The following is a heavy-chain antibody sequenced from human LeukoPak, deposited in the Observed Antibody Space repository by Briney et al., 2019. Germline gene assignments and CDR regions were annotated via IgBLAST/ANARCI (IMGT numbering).Heavy chain of an antibody. V-gene: IGHV3-66*01. D-gene: IGHD6-13*01. CDR1: GFTVSSNY. J-gene: IGHJ5*02. CDR3: AREYSSSWTYNWFDP. CDR2: IYSGGST. Sequence: GGSLRLSCAASGFTVSSNYMSWVRQAPGKGLEWVSVIYSGGSTYYADSVKGRFTISRDNSKNTLYLQMNSLRAEDTAVYYCAREYSSSWTYNWFDPWGQGTLVTASS.